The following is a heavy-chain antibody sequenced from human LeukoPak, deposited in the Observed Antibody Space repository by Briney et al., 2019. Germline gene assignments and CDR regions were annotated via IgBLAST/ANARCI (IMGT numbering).Heavy chain of an antibody. CDR3: ARGKYGGYFIDY. Sequence: GGSLRLSCGASGFTFTTHWIRWVRQAPGKGLVWVSRIKPDGSDTNYADSVKGRFTISRDNAKNTVYLQMNSLRAEDTAVYYCARGKYGGYFIDYWGQGTLVTVSS. CDR2: IKPDGSDT. J-gene: IGHJ4*02. D-gene: IGHD5-12*01. CDR1: GFTFTTHW. V-gene: IGHV3-74*01.